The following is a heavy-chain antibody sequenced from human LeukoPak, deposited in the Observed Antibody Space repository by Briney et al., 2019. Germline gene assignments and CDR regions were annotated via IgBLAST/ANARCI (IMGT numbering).Heavy chain of an antibody. CDR2: IYPSGDST. Sequence: GGSLRLSCAASGFTFSTYSMTWVRQGPGKGLEWVSSIYPSGDSTFYADSVKGRFTISRDNSKNTLYLRMSSLRTEDTAIYCCAKDVVPDSGWDLDYWGQGTLVTVSS. J-gene: IGHJ4*02. D-gene: IGHD6-19*01. CDR1: GFTFSTYS. V-gene: IGHV3-23*01. CDR3: AKDVVPDSGWDLDY.